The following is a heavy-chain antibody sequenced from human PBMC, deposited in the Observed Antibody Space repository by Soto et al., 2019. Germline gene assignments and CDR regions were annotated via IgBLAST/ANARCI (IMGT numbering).Heavy chain of an antibody. D-gene: IGHD3-16*01. CDR1: GYTFSDFD. CDR3: ARGNPFNYAGFDV. J-gene: IGHJ6*02. Sequence: ASVKVSCKASGYTFSDFDINWPRQASGQGPEWMGWMNAKSGDTFFAQRFQGKFNMTWDTSLSTAYMEVGSLTSDDTAIYYCARGNPFNYAGFDVWGQGTTVTVS. CDR2: MNAKSGDT. V-gene: IGHV1-8*01.